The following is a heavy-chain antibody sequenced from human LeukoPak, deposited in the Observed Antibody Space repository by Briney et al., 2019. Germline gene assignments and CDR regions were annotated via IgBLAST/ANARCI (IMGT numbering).Heavy chain of an antibody. Sequence: GGSLRLSCTVSGFTVSSNSMSWVRQAPGKGLEWVAVVSYDGNTKYYADSAKGRFTISRDNSENTLSLQMNSLTSEDTAVYYCASDPPGDYWGQGTLVTVSS. CDR3: ASDPPGDY. CDR2: VSYDGNTK. V-gene: IGHV3-30*03. CDR1: GFTVSSNS. J-gene: IGHJ4*02.